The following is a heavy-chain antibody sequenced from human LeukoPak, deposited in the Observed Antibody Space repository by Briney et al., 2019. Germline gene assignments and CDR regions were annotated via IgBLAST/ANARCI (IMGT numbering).Heavy chain of an antibody. CDR1: RFTFSNYA. CDR2: ISSDGGTT. V-gene: IGHV3-64*01. CDR3: ARVGRGEDYYDSSGYRLPYYFDY. D-gene: IGHD3-22*01. J-gene: IGHJ4*02. Sequence: GGTLRLSCAASRFTFSNYAMHWDCKAPGQGLEHVSAISSDGGTTRYANSVKGRFTISRDNSKNTLYLQMGSLRAEDMAVYYCARVGRGEDYYDSSGYRLPYYFDYWGQGTLVTVCS.